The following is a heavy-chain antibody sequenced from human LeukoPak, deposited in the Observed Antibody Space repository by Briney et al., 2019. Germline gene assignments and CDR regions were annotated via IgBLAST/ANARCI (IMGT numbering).Heavy chain of an antibody. Sequence: SETLSLTCTVSGGSISSGGYYWSWVRQRPGKGLVWVGYICYSGGTYYNPSLKGRVSVAVYTSKNQFSLKLSSVTAADTAVYYCARVCSGASCYTNFDYWGQGTLVTVSS. CDR3: ARVCSGASCYTNFDY. D-gene: IGHD2-15*01. V-gene: IGHV4-31*03. CDR1: GGSISSGGYY. CDR2: ICYSGGT. J-gene: IGHJ4*02.